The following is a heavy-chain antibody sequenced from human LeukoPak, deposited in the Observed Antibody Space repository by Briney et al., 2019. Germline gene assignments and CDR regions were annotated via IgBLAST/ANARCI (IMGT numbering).Heavy chain of an antibody. Sequence: GSLRLSCAASGFTFSTYGMSWIRQPPGKGLEWIGYIYYSGSTNYNPSLKSRVTISVDTSKNQFSLKLSSVTAADTAVYYCARVETAAGYNWFDPWGQGTLVTVSS. CDR2: IYYSGST. D-gene: IGHD6-13*01. V-gene: IGHV4-59*01. CDR3: ARVETAAGYNWFDP. J-gene: IGHJ5*02. CDR1: GFTFSTYG.